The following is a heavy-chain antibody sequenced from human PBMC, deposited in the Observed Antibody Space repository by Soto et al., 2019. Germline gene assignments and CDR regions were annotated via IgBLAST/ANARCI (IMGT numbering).Heavy chain of an antibody. CDR3: ARLSIAARLALDY. Sequence: PSETLSLTCTVSGGSISSYYWSWIRQPPGKGLEWIGYIYYSGSTNYNPSLKSRVTISVDTSKNQFSLKLSSVTAADTAVYYCARLSIAARLALDYWGQGTLVTVSS. D-gene: IGHD6-6*01. CDR1: GGSISSYY. CDR2: IYYSGST. J-gene: IGHJ4*02. V-gene: IGHV4-59*01.